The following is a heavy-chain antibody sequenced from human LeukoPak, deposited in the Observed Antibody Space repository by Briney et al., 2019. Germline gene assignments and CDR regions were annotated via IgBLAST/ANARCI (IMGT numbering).Heavy chain of an antibody. J-gene: IGHJ6*02. Sequence: PGGSLRLSCAASGFTFSDYYMTWIRQAPGEGLEWGSSISTTGSDTKYADSVKGRFTVSRDNAKNSLYLQMNSLRVEDTAVYSCARGHFGLDVWGQGTTVTVSS. V-gene: IGHV3-11*06. CDR1: GFTFSDYY. CDR3: ARGHFGLDV. CDR2: ISTTGSDT.